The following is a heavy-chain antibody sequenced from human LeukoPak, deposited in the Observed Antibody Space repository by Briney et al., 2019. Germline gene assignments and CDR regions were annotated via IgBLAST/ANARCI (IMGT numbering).Heavy chain of an antibody. D-gene: IGHD7-27*01. CDR2: IIPIFGTA. CDR3: ARRGPGDMNAFDI. V-gene: IGHV1-69*05. CDR1: GYTFTSYG. Sequence: SVKVSCKASGYTFTSYGISWVRQAPGQGLEWMGGIIPIFGTANYAQKFQGRVTITTDESTSTAYMELSSLRSEDTAVYYCARRGPGDMNAFDIWGQGTMVTVSS. J-gene: IGHJ3*02.